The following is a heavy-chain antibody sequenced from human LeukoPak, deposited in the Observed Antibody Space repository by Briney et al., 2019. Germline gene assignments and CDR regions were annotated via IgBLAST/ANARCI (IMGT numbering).Heavy chain of an antibody. CDR2: ISYDGSNK. CDR3: ARGWSIAVAAH. V-gene: IGHV3-30*04. CDR1: GFTFSSYA. Sequence: GRSLRLSCAASGFTFSSYAMHWVRQAPGNGLEWVAVISYDGSNKYYADSVKGRFTISRDNSKNTLYLQMNSLRAEDTAVYYCARGWSIAVAAHWGQGTLVTVSS. J-gene: IGHJ4*02. D-gene: IGHD6-19*01.